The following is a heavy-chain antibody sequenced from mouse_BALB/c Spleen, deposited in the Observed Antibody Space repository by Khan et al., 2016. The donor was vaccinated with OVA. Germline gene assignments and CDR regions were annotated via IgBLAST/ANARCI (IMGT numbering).Heavy chain of an antibody. Sequence: VQLQQSGTVLARPGASVKMSCKASGYTFTSYWMHWVKQRPGQGLEWIGDIYPGNTDTNYNQKFKGKAKLTAVTSTSTAYMAPSSLTNVDSAVYYCTRRNWDVAWFAYWGQGTLVTVSA. V-gene: IGHV1-5*01. J-gene: IGHJ3*01. CDR2: IYPGNTDT. D-gene: IGHD4-1*01. CDR1: GYTFTSYW. CDR3: TRRNWDVAWFAY.